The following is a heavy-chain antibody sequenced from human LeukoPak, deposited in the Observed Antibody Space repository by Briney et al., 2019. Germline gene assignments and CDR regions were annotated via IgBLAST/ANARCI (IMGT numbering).Heavy chain of an antibody. D-gene: IGHD6-13*01. J-gene: IGHJ5*01. CDR2: VTPNTGKI. V-gene: IGHV1-2*02. Sequence: DSVKVSCKASGYTFTEYYIHWLRQAPGQGLEWMGWVTPNTGKIHYAQNFQGRVTMSRDTSISTAYMRLGRLKSDDTAVYYCARDIAPSGSWWFDSWGQGTLVTVSS. CDR3: ARDIAPSGSWWFDS. CDR1: GYTFTEYY.